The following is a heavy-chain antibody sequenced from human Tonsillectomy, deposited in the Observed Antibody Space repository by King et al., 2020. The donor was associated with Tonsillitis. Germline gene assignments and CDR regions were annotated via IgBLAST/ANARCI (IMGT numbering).Heavy chain of an antibody. D-gene: IGHD6-19*01. CDR1: RLTFSSYW. V-gene: IGHV3-7*01. J-gene: IGHJ4*02. CDR2: IKQDGSQK. Sequence: VQLVESGGGLVQPGGSLRLSCAASRLTFSSYWMNWVRQAPGKGLEWVAIIKQDGSQKYYVDSVKGRFTISRDNAQNSLYLQMNSLRPEDTAVYYCVAGRGWLFDYWGQGTLVSVS. CDR3: VAGRGWLFDY.